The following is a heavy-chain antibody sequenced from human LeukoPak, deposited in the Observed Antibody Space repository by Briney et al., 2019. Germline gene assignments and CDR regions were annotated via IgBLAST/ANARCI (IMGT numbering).Heavy chain of an antibody. Sequence: GGSLRLSCAASGFTVSSNYMSWVRQAPGKGLEWVSYISSSGDTIYYADSVKGRFTISRDNAKKSLYPQMNSLRAEDTAVYYCARDYYDSSGLDYWGQGTLVTVSS. D-gene: IGHD3-22*01. CDR1: GFTVSSNY. J-gene: IGHJ4*02. V-gene: IGHV3-11*04. CDR2: ISSSGDTI. CDR3: ARDYYDSSGLDY.